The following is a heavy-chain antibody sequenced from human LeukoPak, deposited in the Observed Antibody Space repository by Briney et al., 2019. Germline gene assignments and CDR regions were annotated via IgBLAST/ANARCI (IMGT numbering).Heavy chain of an antibody. CDR3: ARHSAHSSTNDAFDI. J-gene: IGHJ3*02. Sequence: PSETLSLTCTVSGGSISRHYWMWIRQPAGKGLEWIGSIYYSGSTYYNPSLKSRVTISVDTSKSQFSLKLSSVTAADTAVYYCARHSAHSSTNDAFDIWGQGTMVAVSS. V-gene: IGHV4-59*11. D-gene: IGHD6-13*01. CDR2: IYYSGST. CDR1: GGSISRHY.